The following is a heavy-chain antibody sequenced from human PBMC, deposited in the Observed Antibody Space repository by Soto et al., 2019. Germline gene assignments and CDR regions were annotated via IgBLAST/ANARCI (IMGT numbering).Heavy chain of an antibody. CDR2: ISAYNGNT. CDR3: ARQDGYSDPLGGAFDI. V-gene: IGHV1-18*01. Sequence: ASVKVCCKASGYTFTSVGISWARQAPGQGLEWMGWISAYNGNTNYARKLQGRITMTTDTSTSTAYMELRSLTSDATAVYYCARQDGYSDPLGGAFDIWGQGTMVTVSS. D-gene: IGHD5-18*01. CDR1: GYTFTSVG. J-gene: IGHJ3*02.